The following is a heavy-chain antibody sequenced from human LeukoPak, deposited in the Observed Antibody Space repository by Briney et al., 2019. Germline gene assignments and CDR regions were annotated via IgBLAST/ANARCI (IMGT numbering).Heavy chain of an antibody. CDR2: IYYSGSN. CDR1: GGSISSYY. D-gene: IGHD2-2*01. Sequence: SETLSLNCTVSGGSISSYYWSWIRQPPGKGLEWIGYIYYSGSNNYNPSLKSRVTISVDTSKNQFSLKLSSVTAADTAVYYCARYCSSTSCRGGYYGMDVWGKGTTVTVSS. V-gene: IGHV4-59*01. CDR3: ARYCSSTSCRGGYYGMDV. J-gene: IGHJ6*01.